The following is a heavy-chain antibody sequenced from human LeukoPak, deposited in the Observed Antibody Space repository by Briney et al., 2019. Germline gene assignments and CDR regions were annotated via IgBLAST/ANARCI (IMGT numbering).Heavy chain of an antibody. J-gene: IGHJ4*02. Sequence: GGSLRLSCAASGFTFGNYGVSWVRQAPGKGLEWVSGINWNGGSTGYADSVEGRFTISRDNAKNSQYLQLSSLRGDDTAVYFCARNSGWYGVSWGQGTLVTVSS. CDR3: ARNSGWYGVS. V-gene: IGHV3-20*04. CDR1: GFTFGNYG. D-gene: IGHD6-19*01. CDR2: INWNGGST.